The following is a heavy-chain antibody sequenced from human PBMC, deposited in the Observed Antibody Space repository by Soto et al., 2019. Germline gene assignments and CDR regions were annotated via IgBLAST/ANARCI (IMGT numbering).Heavy chain of an antibody. CDR3: ARRWGDYFDY. V-gene: IGHV4-59*08. D-gene: IGHD3-16*01. CDR2: IYYSGST. CDR1: GGSLSSYY. Sequence: PSETLSLTCTVSGGSLSSYYWSWIRQPPGKGLEWIGYIYYSGSTNYNPSLKSRVTISVDTSKNQFSLKLSLKLSSVTAADTAVYYCARRWGDYFDYWGQGTLVTVSS. J-gene: IGHJ4*02.